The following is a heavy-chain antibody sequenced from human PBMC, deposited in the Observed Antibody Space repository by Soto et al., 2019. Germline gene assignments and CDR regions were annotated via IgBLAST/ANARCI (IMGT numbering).Heavy chain of an antibody. CDR2: FDPEDGET. V-gene: IGHV1-24*01. Sequence: ASVKVSCKVSGYTLTELSMHWVRQAPGKGLEWMGGFDPEDGETIYAQKFQGRVTMTEDTSTDTVYMELSSLRSEDTAVYYCATARGSGWYIAFDIWGQGTMVTVSS. D-gene: IGHD6-19*01. CDR3: ATARGSGWYIAFDI. CDR1: GYTLTELS. J-gene: IGHJ3*02.